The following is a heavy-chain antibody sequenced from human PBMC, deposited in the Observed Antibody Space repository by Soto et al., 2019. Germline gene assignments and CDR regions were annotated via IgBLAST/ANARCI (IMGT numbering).Heavy chain of an antibody. J-gene: IGHJ6*02. CDR1: GFTFSSYW. CDR3: ARGDVYYDYCMDV. V-gene: IGHV3-74*01. Sequence: EVQLVESGGGLVQPGGSLRLSCAASGFTFSSYWMNWVRQVPGKGLVWVSRINSDGSRTSYADSVKGRFTISRDNAKNTLELQMNSLKAADRAVYYCARGDVYYDYCMDVWGQVSPVTVS. CDR2: INSDGSRT.